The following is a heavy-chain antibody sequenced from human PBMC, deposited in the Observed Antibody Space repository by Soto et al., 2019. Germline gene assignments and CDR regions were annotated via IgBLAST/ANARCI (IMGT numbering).Heavy chain of an antibody. J-gene: IGHJ4*02. CDR3: ATATTVPYGDFDY. CDR1: GFTFSSYA. V-gene: IGHV3-23*01. Sequence: PGGSLRLSCAASGFTFSSYAMSWVRQAPGKGLEWVSAISGSGGSTYYADSVKGRFTISRDNSKNTLYLQMNSLRAADTAVYYCATATTVPYGDFDYWGQGTLVTVSS. D-gene: IGHD4-17*01. CDR2: ISGSGGST.